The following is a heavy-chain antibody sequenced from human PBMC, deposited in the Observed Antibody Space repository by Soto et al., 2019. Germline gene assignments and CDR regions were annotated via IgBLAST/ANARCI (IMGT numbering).Heavy chain of an antibody. J-gene: IGHJ6*02. Sequence: ASVKVSCKASGYSFIDYHIHWVRQAPGQGLEWLGRINPKSGGTSTAQKFQGWVTMTTDTSISTASMELTRLTSDDTAIYYCARGDSTDCSNGVCSFFYNHDMDVWGQGTTVTVSS. CDR1: GYSFIDYH. CDR3: ARGDSTDCSNGVCSFFYNHDMDV. V-gene: IGHV1-2*04. D-gene: IGHD2-8*01. CDR2: INPKSGGT.